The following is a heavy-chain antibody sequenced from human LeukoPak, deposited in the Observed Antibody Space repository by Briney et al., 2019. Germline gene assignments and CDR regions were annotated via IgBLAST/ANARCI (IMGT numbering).Heavy chain of an antibody. V-gene: IGHV4-61*02. CDR1: GGSISSGSYY. CDR2: IYTSGST. D-gene: IGHD3-22*01. Sequence: SETLSLTCTVSGGSISSGSYYWSWIRQPAGKGLEWIGRIYTSGSTNYNPSLKSRVTMSVDTSKNQFSLRLSSATAADTAVYYCARGRDSSGYEYYFDYWGQGTLVTVSS. J-gene: IGHJ4*02. CDR3: ARGRDSSGYEYYFDY.